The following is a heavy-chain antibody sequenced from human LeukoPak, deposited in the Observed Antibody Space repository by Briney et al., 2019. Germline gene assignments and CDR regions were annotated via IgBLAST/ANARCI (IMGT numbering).Heavy chain of an antibody. V-gene: IGHV3-23*01. D-gene: IGHD6-19*01. CDR2: IGGSGDST. CDR1: GFTFRSYG. J-gene: IGHJ4*02. CDR3: AKPAISSRGWYYDY. Sequence: GGSLRLSCAASGFTFRSYGMTWVRQAPGKGLEWVSAIGGSGDSTYYADSVKGGFTISRDNSRNTLYLQMNSLRAGDTAVYYCAKPAISSRGWYYDYWGQGTLVTVSS.